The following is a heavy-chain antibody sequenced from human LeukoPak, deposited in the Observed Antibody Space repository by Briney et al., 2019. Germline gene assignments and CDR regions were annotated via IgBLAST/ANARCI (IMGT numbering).Heavy chain of an antibody. D-gene: IGHD5-24*01. V-gene: IGHV3-48*04. J-gene: IGHJ4*02. CDR1: GFTFSSYS. CDR2: IDSSGSTI. CDR3: ARTKEMATISYFDS. Sequence: GGSLRLSCAASGFTFSSYSMNWVRQAPGKGLEWVSYIDSSGSTIHYADSVKGRFTISRDNAKNSLYLQMNSLRAEDTAVYYCARTKEMATISYFDSWGQGTLVTVSS.